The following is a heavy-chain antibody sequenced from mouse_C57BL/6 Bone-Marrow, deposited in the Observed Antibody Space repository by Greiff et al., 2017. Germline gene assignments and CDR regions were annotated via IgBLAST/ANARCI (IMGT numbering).Heavy chain of an antibody. CDR3: ARSDQLWLHNYAMYY. V-gene: IGHV1-81*01. J-gene: IGHJ4*01. CDR2: IYPRSGNT. D-gene: IGHD2-2*01. CDR1: GYTFRSSG. Sequence: VQLQQSGAELARPGASVKLSCKASGYTFRSSGISWVKQRPGQGLEWIGEIYPRSGNTYYNEKFKGKATLTADKSSSTAYMELRSLTSEDSAVYFCARSDQLWLHNYAMYYWGQGTAVTITS.